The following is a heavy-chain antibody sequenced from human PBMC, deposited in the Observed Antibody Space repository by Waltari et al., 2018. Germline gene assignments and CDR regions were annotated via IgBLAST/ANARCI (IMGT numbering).Heavy chain of an antibody. V-gene: IGHV3-15*01. CDR1: GMSTHTFKRAY. CDR3: VTDRGDFDY. Sequence: VQLVESGGGLVQPGGSLRLSCVVSGMSTHTFKRAYIIWVRRAPTRGLGWIGRSKTDSEGVATELDAPVKGRFSISRDDSKKTLYLQLSSLEKDDTAVYYCVTDRGDFDYWGQGTLVTVSS. CDR2: SKTDSEGVAT. D-gene: IGHD3-10*01. J-gene: IGHJ4*02.